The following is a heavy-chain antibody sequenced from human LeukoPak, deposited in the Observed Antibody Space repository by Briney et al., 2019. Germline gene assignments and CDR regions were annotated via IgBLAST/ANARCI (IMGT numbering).Heavy chain of an antibody. Sequence: PSETLSLTCAVYGGSFSGYYWSWIRQPPGKGLEWIGEINHSGSTNYNPSLKSRVTISVDTSKNQFSLKLSSVTAADTAVYYCARTVSAYCGGDCYSRTFEYWGQGTLVTVSS. CDR3: ARTVSAYCGGDCYSRTFEY. D-gene: IGHD2-21*02. V-gene: IGHV4-34*01. CDR2: INHSGST. J-gene: IGHJ4*02. CDR1: GGSFSGYY.